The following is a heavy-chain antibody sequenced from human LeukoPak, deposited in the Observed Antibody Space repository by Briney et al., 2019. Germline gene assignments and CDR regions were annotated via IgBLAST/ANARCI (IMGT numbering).Heavy chain of an antibody. V-gene: IGHV1-2*02. Sequence: ASVKVSCKASGGTFSSYAISWVRQAPGQGLEWMGWINPNSGGTNYAQKFQGRVTMTRDTSISTAYMELSRLRSDDTAVYYCARDREQWLGWELDYWGQGTLVTVSS. D-gene: IGHD6-19*01. CDR1: GGTFSSYA. CDR3: ARDREQWLGWELDY. J-gene: IGHJ4*02. CDR2: INPNSGGT.